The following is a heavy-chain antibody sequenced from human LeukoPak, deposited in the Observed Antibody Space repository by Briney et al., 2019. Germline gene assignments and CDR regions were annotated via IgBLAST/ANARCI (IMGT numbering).Heavy chain of an antibody. J-gene: IGHJ4*02. V-gene: IGHV3-74*01. D-gene: IGHD6-19*01. CDR1: GFSFSVYW. Sequence: GGSLRLSCAASGFSFSVYWMHWVRQAPGKGPVWVSRIKTDGSITDYADSVKGRFTISRDNAKNTLYLQMNSLRAEDTAVYYCARWVAVAGSGDYWGQGTLVTVSS. CDR2: IKTDGSIT. CDR3: ARWVAVAGSGDY.